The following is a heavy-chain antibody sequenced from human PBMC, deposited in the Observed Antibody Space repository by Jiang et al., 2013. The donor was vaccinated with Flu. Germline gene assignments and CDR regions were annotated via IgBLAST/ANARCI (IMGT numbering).Heavy chain of an antibody. D-gene: IGHD3-16*01. V-gene: IGHV1-2*02. CDR2: INPNSGGT. CDR1: GYSFTGYF. Sequence: SGAEVKKPGASVKVSCKASGYSFTGYFIHWVRQAPGQGLEWMGWINPNSGGTNYAQKFQGRVTMTRDTSISTAYMELSRLTSDDTAVYYCARDLMLSYIMMTTAWIDPWGQGTLVTVSS. J-gene: IGHJ5*02. CDR3: ARDLMLSYIMMTTAWIDP.